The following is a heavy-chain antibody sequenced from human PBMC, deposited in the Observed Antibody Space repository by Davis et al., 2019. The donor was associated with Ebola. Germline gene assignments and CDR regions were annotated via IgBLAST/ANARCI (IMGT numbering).Heavy chain of an antibody. D-gene: IGHD3-3*01. CDR1: GFSVSSYS. Sequence: PGGSLRLSCAASGFSVSSYSMNWVRQAPGKGLEWVSSISSTSTYVTYADSVKGRFTISRDNAKNSLYLQMNSLGVEDTAMYYCAKDQEDFWSGHFFDYWGQGTLVTVSS. CDR3: AKDQEDFWSGHFFDY. CDR2: ISSTSTYV. J-gene: IGHJ4*02. V-gene: IGHV3-21*01.